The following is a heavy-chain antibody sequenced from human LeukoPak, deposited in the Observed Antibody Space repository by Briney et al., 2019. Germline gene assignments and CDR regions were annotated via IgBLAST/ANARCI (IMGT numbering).Heavy chain of an antibody. CDR1: GYTFTGYY. Sequence: GAVKVSCKASGYTFTGYYMHWVRQAPGQELEWMGWINPNSGGTNYAQKFQGRVTTTRETSISAAYMELSRLRSDDTAVYYCARDEPQWLEDFDYWGQGTLVTVSP. J-gene: IGHJ4*02. CDR3: ARDEPQWLEDFDY. CDR2: INPNSGGT. D-gene: IGHD6-19*01. V-gene: IGHV1-2*02.